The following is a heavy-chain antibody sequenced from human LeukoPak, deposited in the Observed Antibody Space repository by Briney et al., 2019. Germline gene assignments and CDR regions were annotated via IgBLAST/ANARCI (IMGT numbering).Heavy chain of an antibody. J-gene: IGHJ6*02. D-gene: IGHD4-17*01. CDR2: INPSGGSI. CDR3: ARDKVYGDYPYYYYYGMDV. CDR1: GYTFTSYY. Sequence: ASVKVSCKASGYTFTSYYMHWVRQAPGQGLEWMGIINPSGGSISYAQKFQGRVTMTRDTSTSTVYKELSSLRSEDTAVYYCARDKVYGDYPYYYYYGMDVWGQGTTVTVSS. V-gene: IGHV1-46*01.